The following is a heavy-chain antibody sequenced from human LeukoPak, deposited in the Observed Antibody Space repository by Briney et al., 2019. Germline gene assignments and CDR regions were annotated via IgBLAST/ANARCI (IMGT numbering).Heavy chain of an antibody. J-gene: IGHJ6*03. CDR3: ARQGYSSSWYRSPTNYYYYYYTDV. D-gene: IGHD6-13*01. Sequence: SETLSLTCTVSGGSISSYYWSWIRQPPGKGLEWIGYIYYSGSTNYNPSLKSRVTISVDTSKNQCSLKLSSVTAADTAVYYCARQGYSSSWYRSPTNYYYYYYTDVGGKGTTVTVS. CDR2: IYYSGST. CDR1: GGSISSYY. V-gene: IGHV4-59*08.